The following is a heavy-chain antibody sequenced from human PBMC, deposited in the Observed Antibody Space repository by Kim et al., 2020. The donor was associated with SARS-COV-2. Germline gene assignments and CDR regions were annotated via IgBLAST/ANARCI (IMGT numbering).Heavy chain of an antibody. CDR1: GGSISGYY. V-gene: IGHV4-4*07. CDR3: ARDSITPTTNWFDP. J-gene: IGHJ5*02. CDR2: IYSSGST. Sequence: SETLSLTCTVSGGSISGYYWNWIRQPAGKGLEWIGRIYSSGSTNYNPSLSSRVTMSVDTSKNQFSLKLSSVTGADTALYYCARDSITPTTNWFDPWGQGT. D-gene: IGHD4-17*01.